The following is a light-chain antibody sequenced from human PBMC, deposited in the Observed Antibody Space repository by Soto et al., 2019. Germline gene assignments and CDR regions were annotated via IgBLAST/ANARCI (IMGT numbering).Light chain of an antibody. CDR2: GAS. CDR1: QSVSSSY. V-gene: IGKV3-20*01. CDR3: HLYGRSGSYT. Sequence: EIVLTQSPGTLSLSPGERATLSCRASQSVSSSYLAWYQQKPGQAPRLLIYGASSRATGISDMLSGSGSGTDFTLTISTVEPEDFAGYYCHLYGRSGSYTFGQGTKLEIK. J-gene: IGKJ2*01.